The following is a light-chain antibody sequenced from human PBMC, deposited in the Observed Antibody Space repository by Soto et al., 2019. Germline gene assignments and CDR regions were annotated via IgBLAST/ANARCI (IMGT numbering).Light chain of an antibody. J-gene: IGKJ1*01. CDR1: QSVSSN. Sequence: EIVWTQPPATLSLSPGERATLSCRASQSVSSNLAWYQQKPGQAPRLLIYGASTRATGIPARFSGSGSGTEFTLTISSLQSEDFAVYYCQQYNNWPPTFGQGTKVDIK. V-gene: IGKV3-15*01. CDR3: QQYNNWPPT. CDR2: GAS.